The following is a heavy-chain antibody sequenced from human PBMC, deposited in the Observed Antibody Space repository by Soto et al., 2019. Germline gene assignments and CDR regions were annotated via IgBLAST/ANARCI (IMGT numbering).Heavy chain of an antibody. J-gene: IGHJ4*02. CDR3: ARSQTTVTSYDY. CDR2: IYHSGST. V-gene: IGHV4-30-2*01. D-gene: IGHD4-17*01. CDR1: GDSISNNY. Sequence: SETLSLTCSVSGDSISNNYWNWIRQPPGKGLEWIGYIYHSGSTYYNPSLKSRVTISVDRSKNQFSLKLSSVTAADTAVYYCARSQTTVTSYDYWGQGTLVTVSS.